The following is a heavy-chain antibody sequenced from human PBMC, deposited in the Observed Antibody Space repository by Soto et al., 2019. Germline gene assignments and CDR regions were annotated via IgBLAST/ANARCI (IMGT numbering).Heavy chain of an antibody. CDR2: IYWDDDK. V-gene: IGHV2-5*02. Sequence: SGPTLVNPTQTLTLTCTFSGFSLSTSGVGVGWIRQPPGKALEWLALIYWDDDKRYSPSLKSRLTITKDTSKNQVVLTMTNMDPVDTATYYCAHKWVSSWPPDDAFDIWGQGTMVTVSS. CDR1: GFSLSTSGVG. J-gene: IGHJ3*02. CDR3: AHKWVSSWPPDDAFDI. D-gene: IGHD6-13*01.